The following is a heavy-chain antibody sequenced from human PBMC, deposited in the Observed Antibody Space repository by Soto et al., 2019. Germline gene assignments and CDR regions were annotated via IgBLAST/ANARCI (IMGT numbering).Heavy chain of an antibody. J-gene: IGHJ4*02. CDR1: GGSISSGGYY. V-gene: IGHV4-31*03. CDR3: ARVVSYSTSPTNDY. D-gene: IGHD2-2*01. CDR2: IYYSGST. Sequence: SETLSLTCTVSGGSISSGGYYWRWIRQHPGKGLEWIGYIYYSGSTYYNPSLKSRVTISVDTSKNQFSLKLSSVTAADTAVYYCARVVSYSTSPTNDYWGQGTLVTVSS.